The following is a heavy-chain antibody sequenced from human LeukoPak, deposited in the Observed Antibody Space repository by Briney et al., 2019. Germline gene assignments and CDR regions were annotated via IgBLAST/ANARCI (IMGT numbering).Heavy chain of an antibody. CDR1: GFIVSSHY. CDR3: ARDRPGGGKLDFDY. D-gene: IGHD1-1*01. V-gene: IGHV3-53*04. Sequence: GGSLRLSCAASGFIVSSHYMTWVRQAPGKGLEWVAVIYTGGDTYYAESVEGRFTISRHNSKNTLYLQMNSLRTDDTAVYYCARDRPGGGKLDFDYWGQGTLVTVSS. J-gene: IGHJ4*02. CDR2: IYTGGDT.